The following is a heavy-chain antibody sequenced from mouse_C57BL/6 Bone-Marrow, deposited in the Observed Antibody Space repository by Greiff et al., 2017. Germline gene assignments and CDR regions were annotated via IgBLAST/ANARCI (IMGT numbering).Heavy chain of an antibody. J-gene: IGHJ1*03. D-gene: IGHD1-1*01. V-gene: IGHV5-12*01. Sequence: EVKLMESGGGLVQPGGSLKLSCAASGFTFSDYYMYWVRQTPEKRLEWVAYISNGGGSTYYPDTVKGRFTISRDNAKNTLYLQMSRLKSEDTAMYYCARLGYYYGSSPWYFDVWGTGTTVTVSS. CDR3: ARLGYYYGSSPWYFDV. CDR2: ISNGGGST. CDR1: GFTFSDYY.